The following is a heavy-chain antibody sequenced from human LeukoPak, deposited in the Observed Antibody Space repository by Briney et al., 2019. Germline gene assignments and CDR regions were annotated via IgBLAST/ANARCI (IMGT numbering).Heavy chain of an antibody. V-gene: IGHV3-74*01. J-gene: IGHJ4*02. CDR3: ARSRWVDAFDY. D-gene: IGHD4-23*01. CDR1: GFTFSSYW. CDR2: INSDGSTT. Sequence: GGSLRLSCAASGFTFSSYWMHWVRQAPGKGLVWVSRINSDGSTTNYADSVKGRFTISRDNAKNTLYLQMNSLRADDTAVYYCARSRWVDAFDYWGQGTLVTVSS.